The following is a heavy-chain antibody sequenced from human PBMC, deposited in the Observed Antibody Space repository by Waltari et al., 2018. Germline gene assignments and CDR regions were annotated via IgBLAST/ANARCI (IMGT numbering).Heavy chain of an antibody. J-gene: IGHJ2*01. Sequence: QLQLVQSGAEVKKPGASVTVSCKASGYTFTGYSMPLLRQAPGQGLEWMGRINPNSGGTNYAQKFQGRVTMTRDTSISTAYMELSRLRSDDTAVYYCARGALGSIWYFDPWGRGTLVTVSS. CDR2: INPNSGGT. CDR1: GYTFTGYS. CDR3: ARGALGSIWYFDP. D-gene: IGHD6-6*01. V-gene: IGHV1-2*06.